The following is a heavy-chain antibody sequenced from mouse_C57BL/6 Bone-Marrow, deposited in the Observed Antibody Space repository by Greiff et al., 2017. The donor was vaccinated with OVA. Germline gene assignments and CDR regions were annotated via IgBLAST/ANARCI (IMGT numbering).Heavy chain of an antibody. Sequence: EVQLQESGPGMVKPSQSLSLTCTVTGYSITSGYDWHWIRHFPGNKLEWMGYISYSGSTNYNPSLKSRISITHDTSKNHFFLKLNSVTTEDTATYYCAREDYYYGSSGYFDYWGQGTTLTVSS. D-gene: IGHD1-1*01. CDR2: ISYSGST. J-gene: IGHJ2*01. CDR3: AREDYYYGSSGYFDY. V-gene: IGHV3-1*01. CDR1: GYSITSGYD.